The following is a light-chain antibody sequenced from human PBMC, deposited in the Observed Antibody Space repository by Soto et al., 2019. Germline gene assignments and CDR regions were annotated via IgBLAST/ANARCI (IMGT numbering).Light chain of an antibody. CDR3: SSYTTSNTLVV. CDR2: EVS. Sequence: QSALTQPASVSGSPGQSSTISCTGTSSDVGGYNYVSWYQQHPGKAPKFMIYEVSIRPSGVSNRFSGSKSGNTASLTISGLQAEDEADYFCSSYTTSNTLVVFGGGTKLTV. V-gene: IGLV2-14*01. J-gene: IGLJ2*01. CDR1: SSDVGGYNY.